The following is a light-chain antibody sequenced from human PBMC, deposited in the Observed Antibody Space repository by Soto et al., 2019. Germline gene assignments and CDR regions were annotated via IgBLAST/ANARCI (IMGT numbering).Light chain of an antibody. CDR2: EGN. Sequence: QSALTQPASVSGSPGQSITISCTGTSSDVGSYNLVSWYQQHPGKAPKLKIYEGNKRPAGVSNRFSGSKSANTASLTISGLQTEDGADYYCCSYAGTNTLVFGTGTKRTVL. V-gene: IGLV2-23*01. CDR3: CSYAGTNTLV. CDR1: SSDVGSYNL. J-gene: IGLJ1*01.